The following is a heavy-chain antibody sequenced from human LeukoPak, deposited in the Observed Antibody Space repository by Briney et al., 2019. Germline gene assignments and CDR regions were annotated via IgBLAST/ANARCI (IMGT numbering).Heavy chain of an antibody. CDR3: ARLRIVGATTNWFDP. V-gene: IGHV4-39*07. D-gene: IGHD1-26*01. CDR2: IYSSGNT. CDR1: GASISSSNYY. J-gene: IGHJ5*02. Sequence: SETLSLTCAVSGASISSSNYYWGWVRQSPGKGLEWIGNIYSSGNTYYNASLKSRVTISVDTSKNQFSLKLSSVTAADTAVYYCARLRIVGATTNWFDPWGQGTLVTVSS.